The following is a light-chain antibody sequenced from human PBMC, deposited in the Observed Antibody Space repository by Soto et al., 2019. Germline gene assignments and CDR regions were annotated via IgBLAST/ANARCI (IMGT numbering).Light chain of an antibody. V-gene: IGLV2-14*01. CDR1: SNDVGGYNY. Sequence: QSVLTQPASVSGSPGQPITISCTGTSNDVGGYNYVSWYQQHPGKAPKLMMYEVSNRPSGVSDRFSGSKSGNTASLIISGLLAEDEADYYCSSFTSRTTVLFGGGTKLTVL. J-gene: IGLJ2*01. CDR2: EVS. CDR3: SSFTSRTTVL.